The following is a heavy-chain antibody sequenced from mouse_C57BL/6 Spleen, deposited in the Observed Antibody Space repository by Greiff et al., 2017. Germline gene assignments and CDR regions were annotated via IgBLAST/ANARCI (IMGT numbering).Heavy chain of an antibody. CDR2: IDPANGNT. CDR3: ALNYYGSSYWYVGV. J-gene: IGHJ1*03. V-gene: IGHV14-3*01. CDR1: GFNIKNTY. Sequence: EVKVEESVAELVRPGASVKLSCTASGFNIKNTYMHWVKQRPEQGLEWIGRIDPANGNTKYAPKFQGKATITADTSSNPAYLQLSSLTSEDTAIYYCALNYYGSSYWYVGVWGTGTTVTVSS. D-gene: IGHD1-1*01.